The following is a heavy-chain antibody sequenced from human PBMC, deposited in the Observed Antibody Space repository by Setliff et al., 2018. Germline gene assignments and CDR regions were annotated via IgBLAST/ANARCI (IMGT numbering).Heavy chain of an antibody. CDR3: ARRTEYYNFWSGYYDY. D-gene: IGHD3-3*01. CDR1: DCSISSSSYY. V-gene: IGHV4-39*07. CDR2: IYYSGST. J-gene: IGHJ4*02. Sequence: SETLSLTCTVSDCSISSSSYYWGWIRQPPGKGLEWIGSIYYSGSTYYNPSLKSRVTISVDTSKNQFSLKLNSVTAADTAVYYCARRTEYYNFWSGYYDYWGQGTLVTVSS.